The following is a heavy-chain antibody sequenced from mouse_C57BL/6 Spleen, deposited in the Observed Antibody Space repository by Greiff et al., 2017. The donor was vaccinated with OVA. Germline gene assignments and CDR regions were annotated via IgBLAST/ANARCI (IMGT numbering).Heavy chain of an antibody. CDR2: IDPSDSET. Sequence: VQLQQPGAELVRPGSSVKLSCKASGYTFTSYWMHWVKQRPIQGLEWIGNIDPSDSETHYNQKFKGKATLTVDKSSSTAYMQLSSLTSEDSAVYYCARWDSSGVLAMDYWGQGTSVTVSS. CDR3: ARWDSSGVLAMDY. D-gene: IGHD3-2*02. V-gene: IGHV1-52*01. CDR1: GYTFTSYW. J-gene: IGHJ4*01.